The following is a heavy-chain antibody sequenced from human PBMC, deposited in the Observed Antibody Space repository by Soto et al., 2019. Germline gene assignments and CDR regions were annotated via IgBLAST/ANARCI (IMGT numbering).Heavy chain of an antibody. CDR2: INSNGRNK. V-gene: IGHV3-64D*06. D-gene: IGHD3-10*01. Sequence: GGSLRLSCSASGLTFSNSSMHWVRQTPGRGLQYLAFINSNGRNKFYGDSVKGRFTVSRDNAKNTLYLQMSSLRVDDTARYFCVRASEPHPYGSGSYPPYWGPGTQVTVSS. CDR3: VRASEPHPYGSGSYPPY. CDR1: GLTFSNSS. J-gene: IGHJ4*01.